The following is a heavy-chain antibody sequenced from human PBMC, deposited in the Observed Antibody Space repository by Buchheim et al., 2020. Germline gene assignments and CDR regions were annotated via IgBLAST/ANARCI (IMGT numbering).Heavy chain of an antibody. V-gene: IGHV1-69*04. CDR1: GGTFSSYA. D-gene: IGHD3-3*01. CDR3: AREFEQDFWYVRGAFDI. J-gene: IGHJ3*02. CDR2: IIPILGIA. Sequence: QVQLVQSGAEVKKPGSSVKVSCKASGGTFSSYAISWVRQAPGQGLEWMGRIIPILGIANYAQKFQGRVTITAEKSTSTAYMELSSLRSEDTAVYYCAREFEQDFWYVRGAFDIWGQGT.